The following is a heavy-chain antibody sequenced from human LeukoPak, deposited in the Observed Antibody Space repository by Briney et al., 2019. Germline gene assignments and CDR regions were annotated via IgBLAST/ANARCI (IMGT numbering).Heavy chain of an antibody. J-gene: IGHJ4*02. V-gene: IGHV3-30-3*01. CDR3: ARVGTVVHFDY. D-gene: IGHD4-23*01. CDR2: ISYDGSNK. CDR1: GFTFNTYA. Sequence: GGSLRLSCAASGFTFNTYAMRWVRQAPGKGLEWVAVISYDGSNKYYADSVKGRFTISRDNSKNTLYLQMNSLRAEDTAVYYCARVGTVVHFDYWGQGTLVTVSS.